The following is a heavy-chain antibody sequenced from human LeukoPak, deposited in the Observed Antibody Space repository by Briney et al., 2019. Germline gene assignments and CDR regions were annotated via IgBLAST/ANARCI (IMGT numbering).Heavy chain of an antibody. CDR1: GGTFSSYP. CDR2: FIPISGTS. V-gene: IGHV1-69*05. CDR3: ARGLVVRGVTYYFDY. Sequence: SVKVSCKAAGGTFSSYPISWVRQAPGQGLEWMGGFIPISGTSNYAQKFQGRVTITTDESTSTAYMELSSLRSEDTAVYYCARGLVVRGVTYYFDYWGRGTLVTVSS. J-gene: IGHJ4*02. D-gene: IGHD3-10*01.